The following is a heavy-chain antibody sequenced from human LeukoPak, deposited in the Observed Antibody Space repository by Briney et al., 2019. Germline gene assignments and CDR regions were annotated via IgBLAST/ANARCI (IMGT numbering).Heavy chain of an antibody. CDR3: ARAIGPAAAGRWFDP. CDR2: IYPGDSDT. Sequence: GESLKISCKGSGYSFTSYWIGWVRQMPGKGLEWLGIIYPGDSDTRYSPSFQGQVTISADKSISTAYLQWSSLKASDTAMYYCARAIGPAAAGRWFDPWGQGTLVTVSS. CDR1: GYSFTSYW. D-gene: IGHD6-13*01. V-gene: IGHV5-51*01. J-gene: IGHJ5*02.